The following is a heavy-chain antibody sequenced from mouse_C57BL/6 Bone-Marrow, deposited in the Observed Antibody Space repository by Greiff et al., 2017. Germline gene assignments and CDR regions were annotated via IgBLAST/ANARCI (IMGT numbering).Heavy chain of an antibody. J-gene: IGHJ4*01. V-gene: IGHV7-3*01. D-gene: IGHD1-1*01. CDR2: IRNKANGYTT. CDR3: ARSLYYYGTPYAMDD. Sequence: EVQLVESGGGLVQPGGSLSLSCAASGFTFTDYYMSWVRQPPGKALEWLGFIRNKANGYTTEYSASVKGRFTISRDNSQSILYLQMNALRAEDSATYYCARSLYYYGTPYAMDDWGQGTSVTVSS. CDR1: GFTFTDYY.